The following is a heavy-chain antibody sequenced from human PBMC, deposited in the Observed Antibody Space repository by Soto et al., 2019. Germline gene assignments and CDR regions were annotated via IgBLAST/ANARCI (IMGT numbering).Heavy chain of an antibody. Sequence: GGSLRLSCAASGFTFSSYAMNWVRQAPGKGLEWVSGITNSGGSTYYADSVNGRFTISRDNSKNTLYLQMNSLGAEDTAVYYCARDHVLYGDPDYYYYYYGMDVWGQGTTVTVSS. V-gene: IGHV3-23*01. D-gene: IGHD4-17*01. J-gene: IGHJ6*02. CDR3: ARDHVLYGDPDYYYYYYGMDV. CDR1: GFTFSSYA. CDR2: ITNSGGST.